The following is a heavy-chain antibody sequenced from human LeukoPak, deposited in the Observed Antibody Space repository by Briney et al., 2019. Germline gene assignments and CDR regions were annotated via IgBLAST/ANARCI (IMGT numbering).Heavy chain of an antibody. J-gene: IGHJ4*02. CDR2: IYHSGST. CDR3: ASRSSGWYFEF. V-gene: IGHV4-38-2*02. CDR1: GYSISSGYY. Sequence: SETLSLTCTVSGYSISSGYYCGWLQQPPGKRLEGVGSIYHSGSTYYNPSLKSRLTMSVDKSKNQFSLRLTSVTAADTAVYYCASRSSGWYFEFWGRETLVTVSS. D-gene: IGHD6-19*01.